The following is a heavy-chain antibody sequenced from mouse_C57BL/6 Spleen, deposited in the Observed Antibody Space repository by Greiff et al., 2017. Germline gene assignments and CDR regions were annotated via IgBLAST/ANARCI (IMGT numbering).Heavy chain of an antibody. Sequence: QVQLKESGAELAKPGASVKLSCKASGYTFTSYWMHWVKQRPGQGLEWIGYINPSSGYTKYNQKFKDKATLTADKSSSTAYMQLSSLTYEDSAVYYCARKDYDYYYAMDYWGQGTSVTVSS. CDR2: INPSSGYT. V-gene: IGHV1-7*01. CDR3: ARKDYDYYYAMDY. D-gene: IGHD2-4*01. CDR1: GYTFTSYW. J-gene: IGHJ4*01.